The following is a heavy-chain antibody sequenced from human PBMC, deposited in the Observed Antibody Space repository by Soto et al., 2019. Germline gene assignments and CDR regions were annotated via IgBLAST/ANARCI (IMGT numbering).Heavy chain of an antibody. CDR1: GGSISSYY. D-gene: IGHD2-8*02. V-gene: IGHV4-59*01. CDR3: ARDMPTTVLGHDAFDM. Sequence: PSETLSLTCTVSGGSISSYYWSWIRQPPGKGLEWIGYTHYSGSTNYNPSLKSRVTISVDTSKNQFSLKLSSVTAADTAVYYCARDMPTTVLGHDAFDMWGQGTMVTVSS. J-gene: IGHJ3*02. CDR2: THYSGST.